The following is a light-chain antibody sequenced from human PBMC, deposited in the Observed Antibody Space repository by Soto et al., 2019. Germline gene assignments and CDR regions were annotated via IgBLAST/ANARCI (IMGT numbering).Light chain of an antibody. CDR3: CSWAGSNTFYF. V-gene: IGLV2-23*02. CDR1: SSDVGSYNL. CDR2: EVS. J-gene: IGLJ1*01. Sequence: QSVLTQPASVSGSPGHSITISCTGTSSDVGSYNLVSWYQQLPGKAPKLIIYEVSRRPSGVSNRFSGSKSGNTASLTISGLQAEDEADYYCCSWAGSNTFYFFGTGTKVTVL.